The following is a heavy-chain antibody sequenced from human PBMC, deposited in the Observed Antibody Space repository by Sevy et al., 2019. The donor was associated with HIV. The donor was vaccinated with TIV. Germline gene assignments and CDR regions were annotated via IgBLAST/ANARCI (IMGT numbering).Heavy chain of an antibody. D-gene: IGHD3-22*01. V-gene: IGHV3-7*01. CDR3: ARPYRTDPFYYSGSGGYYYPSYFDY. CDR2: IKQDGSEK. Sequence: GGSLRLSCAASGFTFNSYAMHWVRQAPGKGLEWVANIKQDGSEKYYVDSVKGRFTISRDNAKNSLYLQMNSLRAEDTAVYYCARPYRTDPFYYSGSGGYYYPSYFDYWGQGTLVTVSS. J-gene: IGHJ4*02. CDR1: GFTFNSYA.